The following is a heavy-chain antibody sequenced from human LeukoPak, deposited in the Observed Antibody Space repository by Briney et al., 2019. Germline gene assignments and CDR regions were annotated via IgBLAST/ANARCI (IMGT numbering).Heavy chain of an antibody. CDR3: AKERGGTTPRFDN. CDR2: ISGSGGTT. V-gene: IGHV3-23*01. CDR1: GFTFSNYA. D-gene: IGHD1-7*01. J-gene: IGHJ4*02. Sequence: GGSLRLSCAASGFTFSNYAMSWVRQAPGKGLEWVSTISGSGGTTYYADSVEGRFTISRDNSKNTLYLQMNSLGAEDTAVYYCAKERGGTTPRFDNWGQGTLVTVSS.